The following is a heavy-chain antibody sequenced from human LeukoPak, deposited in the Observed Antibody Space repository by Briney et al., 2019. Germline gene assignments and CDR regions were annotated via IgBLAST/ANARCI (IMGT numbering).Heavy chain of an antibody. J-gene: IGHJ6*03. Sequence: SETLSLTCTVSGGSISSYYWSWIRQPPGKGLEWIGYIYYSGSTNYNPSLKSRVTISVDTSKNQFSLKLSSVTAADTAVYYCARDSPYYYGSGSATYYLDVWGKGTTVTISS. CDR3: ARDSPYYYGSGSATYYLDV. D-gene: IGHD3-10*01. V-gene: IGHV4-59*01. CDR2: IYYSGST. CDR1: GGSISSYY.